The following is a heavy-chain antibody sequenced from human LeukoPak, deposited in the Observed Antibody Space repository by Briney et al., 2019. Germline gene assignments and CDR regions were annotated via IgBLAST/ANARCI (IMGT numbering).Heavy chain of an antibody. V-gene: IGHV1-46*01. CDR2: INPSGGST. CDR1: GYTFTSYY. CDR3: ARASYSSGWYVPGNWFDP. Sequence: GASVKVSCKASGYTFTSYYMHWVRQAPGQGLEWMGIINPSGGSTSYAQKFQGRVTITRNTSISTAYMELSSLRSEDTAVYYCARASYSSGWYVPGNWFDPWGQGTLVTVSS. D-gene: IGHD6-19*01. J-gene: IGHJ5*02.